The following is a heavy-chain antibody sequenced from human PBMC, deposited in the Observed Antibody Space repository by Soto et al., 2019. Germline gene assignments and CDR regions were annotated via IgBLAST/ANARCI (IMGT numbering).Heavy chain of an antibody. CDR1: GGSISSAAYC. D-gene: IGHD7-27*01. Sequence: SETLSLTCTVSGGSISSAAYCWSWIRQSPDKGLEWIGHIYDGGTTYSSPSLKGRVTISADTSETQFSLKLNSVSAADIAVYYCARGPSGDKVDYWGQGIQVTVSS. V-gene: IGHV4-30-4*01. J-gene: IGHJ4*02. CDR2: IYDGGTT. CDR3: ARGPSGDKVDY.